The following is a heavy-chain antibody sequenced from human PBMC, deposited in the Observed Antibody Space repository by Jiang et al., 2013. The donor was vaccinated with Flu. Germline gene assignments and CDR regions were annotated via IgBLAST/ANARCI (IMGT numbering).Heavy chain of an antibody. CDR2: IIPIFGTA. J-gene: IGHJ4*02. Sequence: SSVKVSCKASGGTFSSYAISWVRQAPGQGLEWMGGIIPIFGTANYAQKFQGRVTITADESTSTAYMELSSLRSEDTAVYYCARSDYYDSSGYYLLDYWGQGTLVTVSS. CDR1: GGTFSSYA. D-gene: IGHD3-22*01. V-gene: IGHV1-69*01. CDR3: ARSDYYDSSGYYLLDY.